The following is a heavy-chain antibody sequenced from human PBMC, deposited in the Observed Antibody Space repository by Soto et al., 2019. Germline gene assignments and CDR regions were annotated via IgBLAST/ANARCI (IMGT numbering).Heavy chain of an antibody. J-gene: IGHJ3*02. D-gene: IGHD3-3*01. CDR2: IYSGGST. V-gene: IGHV3-66*01. CDR1: GFTVSSSY. Sequence: EMQLVESGGGLVQPGGSLRLSCAASGFTVSSSYMSWVRQAPGKGLEWVSVIYSGGSTKYADSVKGRFTISRDNSKNTLYLQMNSLRAEETAVYYCARDHTDFWSGYDAFDIWGQGTMVTVSS. CDR3: ARDHTDFWSGYDAFDI.